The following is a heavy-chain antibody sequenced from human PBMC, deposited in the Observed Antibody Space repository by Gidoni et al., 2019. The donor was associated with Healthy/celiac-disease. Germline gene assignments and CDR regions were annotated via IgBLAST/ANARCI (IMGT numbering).Heavy chain of an antibody. CDR2: IRYDGSNK. Sequence: QVQLVESGVGVVQPGGSLRLSCAASGFTFSSYGMHWVRQAPGKGLEWVAFIRYDGSNKYYADSVKGRFTISRDNSKNTLYLQMNSLRAEDTAVYYCAKEAYYYGSGSYGIDYWGQGTLVTVSS. CDR1: GFTFSSYG. V-gene: IGHV3-30*02. J-gene: IGHJ4*02. D-gene: IGHD3-10*01. CDR3: AKEAYYYGSGSYGIDY.